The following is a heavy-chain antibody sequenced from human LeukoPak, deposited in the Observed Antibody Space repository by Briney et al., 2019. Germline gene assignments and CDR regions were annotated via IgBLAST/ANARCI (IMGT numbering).Heavy chain of an antibody. V-gene: IGHV4-4*07. Sequence: PSETLTLTCTASGGSISSYDRSWIRQAAGKGLEWIARICTSGSTNYNPSLKNRVTTSVNTSTNQSSLKLSSVPAADATAYYYARVQFVRPGRLAGFDPWGQGTLVTV. D-gene: IGHD3-10*01. J-gene: IGHJ5*02. CDR1: GGSISSYD. CDR3: ARVQFVRPGRLAGFDP. CDR2: ICTSGST.